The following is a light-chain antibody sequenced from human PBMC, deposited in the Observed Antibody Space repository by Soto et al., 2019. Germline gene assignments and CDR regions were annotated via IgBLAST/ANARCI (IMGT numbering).Light chain of an antibody. J-gene: IGLJ6*01. CDR2: DVS. Sequence: QSALTQPHLVSGSPGQSVTISCTGTSSDVGGYNYVSWYQHHPGKAPKLIIYDVSERPSGVPDRFSGSKSGNTGNTASLTISGLQAEDEADYYCCSYAGSYTHVFGSGTKLTVL. CDR3: CSYAGSYTHV. CDR1: SSDVGGYNY. V-gene: IGLV2-11*01.